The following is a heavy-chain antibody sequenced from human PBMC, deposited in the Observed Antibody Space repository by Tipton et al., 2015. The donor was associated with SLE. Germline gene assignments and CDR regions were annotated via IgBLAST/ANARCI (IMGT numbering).Heavy chain of an antibody. Sequence: QSGPEVKKPGASVKVSCKASGYTFTSYYMHWVRQAPGQGLEWMGWINPNSGGTNYAQKFQGRVTMTRDTSISTAYMELSRLRSDDAAVYYCARGDVTGTTGGYYYYGVGVWGQGTSVIVSS. V-gene: IGHV1-2*02. J-gene: IGHJ6*02. CDR1: GYTFTSYY. D-gene: IGHD1-7*01. CDR2: INPNSGGT. CDR3: ARGDVTGTTGGYYYYGVGV.